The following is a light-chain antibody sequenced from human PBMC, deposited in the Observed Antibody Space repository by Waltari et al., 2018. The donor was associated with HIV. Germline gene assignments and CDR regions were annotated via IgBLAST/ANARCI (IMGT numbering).Light chain of an antibody. J-gene: IGLJ2*01. CDR1: TRAIGNF. V-gene: IGLV2-14*03. CDR2: AVH. Sequence: HSALTQPASVSGSPGQSITISSTSSTRAIGNFLSWYQQPPGKPPQLLLYAVHRRPSRTSDRFSGSKSGATASLTISGLQIDDEADYYCSSPTTMESVTFGGGTHAVAFGGGTHLTV. CDR3: SSPTTMESVTFGGGTHAVA.